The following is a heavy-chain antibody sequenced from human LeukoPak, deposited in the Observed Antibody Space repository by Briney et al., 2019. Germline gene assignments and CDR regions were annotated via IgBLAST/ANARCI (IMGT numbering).Heavy chain of an antibody. CDR2: IYYSGST. CDR1: GGSISSYY. Sequence: SETLSLTCIVSGGSISSYYWSWIRQPPGKGLEWIGYIYYSGSTNYNPSLKSRVTISVDTSKNQFSLKLSSVTAADTAVYYCARYIAAAGYSDYWGQGTLVTVSS. CDR3: ARYIAAAGYSDY. D-gene: IGHD6-13*01. V-gene: IGHV4-59*01. J-gene: IGHJ4*02.